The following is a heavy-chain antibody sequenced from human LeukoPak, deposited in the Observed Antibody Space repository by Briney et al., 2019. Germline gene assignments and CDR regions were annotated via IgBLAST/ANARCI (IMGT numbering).Heavy chain of an antibody. V-gene: IGHV4-39*01. J-gene: IGHJ4*02. CDR2: IYYSGST. D-gene: IGHD3-16*02. Sequence: SETLSLTCTVSGGSISSGSYYWGGIRQPPGKGLEWIASIYYSGSTYYNPSLKSRVSISVDTSKNQFSLKLSSVTAADTAAYYCSRLIYSFAYWGQGTLVTVSS. CDR1: GGSISSGSYY. CDR3: SRLIYSFAY.